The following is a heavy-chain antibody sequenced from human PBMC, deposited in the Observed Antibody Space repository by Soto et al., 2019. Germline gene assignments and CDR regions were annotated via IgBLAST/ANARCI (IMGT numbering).Heavy chain of an antibody. CDR3: AKGLRFLECLSSRIDAFDI. CDR1: GLTFSSYA. J-gene: IGHJ3*02. CDR2: ISGSGGST. D-gene: IGHD3-3*01. V-gene: IGHV3-23*01. Sequence: EVQLLESGGGLVQPGGSLRLSCAASGLTFSSYAMSWVRQAPGKGLEWDSAISGSGGSTYYADSVKGRFTISRDNSKNTLYLQMTSLRAEYTAVHYCAKGLRFLECLSSRIDAFDIWGQGTMVTVSS.